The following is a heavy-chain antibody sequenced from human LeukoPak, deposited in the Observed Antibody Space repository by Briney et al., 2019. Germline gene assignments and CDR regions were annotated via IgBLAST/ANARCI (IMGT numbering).Heavy chain of an antibody. CDR1: GGSISNYY. Sequence: PSETLSLTCTVSGGSISNYYWSWIRQPPEKGLEWIGYIYYSGSTNYNPSLKSRVTISVDTSKNQFSLKLSSVTAADTAVYYCARDHYYDSSGYTFRHWGQGTLVTVSS. CDR2: IYYSGST. CDR3: ARDHYYDSSGYTFRH. D-gene: IGHD3-22*01. V-gene: IGHV4-59*01. J-gene: IGHJ1*01.